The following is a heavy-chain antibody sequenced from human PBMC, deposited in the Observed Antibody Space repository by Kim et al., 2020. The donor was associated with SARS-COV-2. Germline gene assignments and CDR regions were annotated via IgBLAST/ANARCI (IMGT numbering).Heavy chain of an antibody. Sequence: GGSLRLSCTGSGFTFSAYYMHWVRQAPGKGLLWVAHINGDGSVTNYADLLKGRFTVSRDNAKNTMYLQMNSLRAEDTAVYYCARGEFPFAKDVWGPGTTVAVSS. V-gene: IGHV3-74*01. CDR2: INGDGSVT. D-gene: IGHD3-16*01. CDR3: ARGEFPFAKDV. CDR1: GFTFSAYY. J-gene: IGHJ6*02.